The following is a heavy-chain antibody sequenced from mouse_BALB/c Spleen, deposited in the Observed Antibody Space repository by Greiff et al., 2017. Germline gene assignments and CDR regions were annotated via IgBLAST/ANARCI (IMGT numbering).Heavy chain of an antibody. CDR1: GFAFSSYD. CDR3: ARHADGNPFFAY. CDR2: ISSGGGST. J-gene: IGHJ3*01. D-gene: IGHD2-1*01. Sequence: EVKLVESGGGLVKPGGSLKLSCAASGFAFSSYDMSWVRQTPEKRLEWVAYISSGGGSTYYPDTVKGRFTISRDNAKNTLYLQMSSLKSEDTAMYYCARHADGNPFFAYWGQGTLVTVSA. V-gene: IGHV5-12-1*01.